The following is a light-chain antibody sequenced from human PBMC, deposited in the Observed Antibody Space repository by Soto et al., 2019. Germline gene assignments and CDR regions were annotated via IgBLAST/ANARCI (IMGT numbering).Light chain of an antibody. Sequence: EIVLTQSPGTLSFSPGEKATLSCRASQSVSSSYLAWYQQKPGQAPRLLIYGPSSRATGIPDRFSGSGSGTDFTLTISRLEPEDFSVYYCQQYGSSPGTLGQGTRLEIK. CDR2: GPS. CDR1: QSVSSSY. V-gene: IGKV3-20*01. J-gene: IGKJ5*01. CDR3: QQYGSSPGT.